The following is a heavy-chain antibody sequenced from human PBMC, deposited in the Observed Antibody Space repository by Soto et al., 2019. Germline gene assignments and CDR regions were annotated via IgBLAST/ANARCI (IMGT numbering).Heavy chain of an antibody. CDR3: ARDGGFYYGMDV. V-gene: IGHV4-59*01. CDR2: IYNSGST. J-gene: IGHJ6*02. Sequence: WTWIRQPPRKGLEWIGYIYNSGSTNYNPSLKSRVTISVDTSKNQFSLKLSSVTAADTAVYYCARDGGFYYGMDVWGQGTTVTVS. D-gene: IGHD3-3*01.